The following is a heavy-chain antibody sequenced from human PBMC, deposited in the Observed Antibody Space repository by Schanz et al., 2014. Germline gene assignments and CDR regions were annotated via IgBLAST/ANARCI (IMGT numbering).Heavy chain of an antibody. CDR2: IWYDGSNE. CDR1: GFTFSSYG. D-gene: IGHD2-15*01. Sequence: QVQLVESGGGVVQPGRSLRLSCAASGFTFSSYGMHWVRQAPGKGLEWVAIIWYDGSNEYYADSVKGRFTISRDNSRNTVYLQMSSLRAEDTAVYYCVKDDRGDVVVVAANYWGQGAQVIVSS. CDR3: VKDDRGDVVVVAANY. J-gene: IGHJ4*02. V-gene: IGHV3-33*06.